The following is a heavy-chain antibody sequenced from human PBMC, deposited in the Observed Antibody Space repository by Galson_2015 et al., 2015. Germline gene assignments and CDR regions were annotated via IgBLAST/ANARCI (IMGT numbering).Heavy chain of an antibody. V-gene: IGHV3-74*01. CDR1: GFTFSSFW. Sequence: SLRLSCATSGFTFSSFWMHWVRQVPGKGLVWVSQINSDGTSAIYADSVKGRFTISRDNAKNTVYLQMNSLRAEDTAVYYCSTLNSGYNDYWGQGTLVTVSS. D-gene: IGHD3-22*01. CDR3: STLNSGYNDY. J-gene: IGHJ4*02. CDR2: INSDGTSA.